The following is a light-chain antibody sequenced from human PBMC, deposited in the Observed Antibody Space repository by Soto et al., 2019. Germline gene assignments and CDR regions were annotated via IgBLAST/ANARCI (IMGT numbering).Light chain of an antibody. CDR2: DAS. Sequence: IQMPQSHSTLSASVGDRVTITCRASQSISSWLAWYQQKPGKAPKLLIYDASSLESGVPSRFSGSGSGTDFTLTISCLQSEDFATYYCQQYYSYPITFGQGTRLEIK. V-gene: IGKV1-5*01. CDR1: QSISSW. J-gene: IGKJ5*01. CDR3: QQYYSYPIT.